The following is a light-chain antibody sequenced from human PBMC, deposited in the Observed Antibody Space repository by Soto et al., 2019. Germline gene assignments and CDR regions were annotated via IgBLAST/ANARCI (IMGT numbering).Light chain of an antibody. CDR3: QQYNNWPPWT. V-gene: IGKV3-15*01. J-gene: IGKJ1*01. CDR2: GAS. Sequence: EIVMTQSPATLSVSPGERTTLSCRASQSVSSNLAWYQQKPGQAPRRPIYGASTRATGIPARFSGSGSGTEFTLTISSLQSEDFAVYYCQQYNNWPPWTFGEGTKVEIK. CDR1: QSVSSN.